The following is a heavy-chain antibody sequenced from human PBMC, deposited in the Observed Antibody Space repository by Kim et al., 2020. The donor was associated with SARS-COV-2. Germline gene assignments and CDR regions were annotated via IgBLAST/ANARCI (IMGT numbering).Heavy chain of an antibody. V-gene: IGHV4-34*01. D-gene: IGHD7-27*01. CDR2: INHSGST. CDR3: AGDRAEVVPPPILGLGPYYEYHAMDV. J-gene: IGHJ6*02. Sequence: SETLSLTCAVSGGSFSGYHWNWIRQPPGKGLEWIGEINHSGSTNCNPSPKSRVTISLDTSKNHFSLKLRPVTAADTAAYYCAGDRAEVVPPPILGLGPYYEYHAMDVWGRGTTVTVSS. CDR1: GGSFSGYH.